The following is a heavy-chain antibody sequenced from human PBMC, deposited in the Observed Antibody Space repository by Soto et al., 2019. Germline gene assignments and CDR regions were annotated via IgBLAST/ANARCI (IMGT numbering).Heavy chain of an antibody. J-gene: IGHJ5*02. D-gene: IGHD2-15*01. V-gene: IGHV4-38-2*01. CDR3: ARTLLASDIVVVVAATGGGWFDP. CDR2: IYHSGST. CDR1: GYSISSGYY. Sequence: PSETLSLTCAVSGYSISSGYYWGWIRQPPGKGLVWIGSIYHSGSTYYNPSLKSRVTISVDTSKNQFSLKLSSVTAADTAVYYCARTLLASDIVVVVAATGGGWFDPWGQGTLVTVSS.